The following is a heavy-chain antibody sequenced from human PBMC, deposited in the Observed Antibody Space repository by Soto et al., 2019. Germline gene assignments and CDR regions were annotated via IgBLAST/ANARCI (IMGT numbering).Heavy chain of an antibody. V-gene: IGHV4-31*03. CDR1: GGSISSGGYY. CDR2: IYYSGST. CDR3: ARDIRDGYNYFDY. D-gene: IGHD5-12*01. J-gene: IGHJ4*02. Sequence: PSETLSLTCTVSGGSISSGGYYWSWIRQHPGKGLEWIGYIYYSGSTYYNPSLKSRVTISVDTSKNQFSLKLSSVTAADTAVYYCARDIRDGYNYFDYWGQGTLVTVS.